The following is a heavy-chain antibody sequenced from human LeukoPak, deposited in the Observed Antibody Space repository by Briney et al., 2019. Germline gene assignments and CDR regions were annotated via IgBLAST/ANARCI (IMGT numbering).Heavy chain of an antibody. CDR1: GVSISDYH. CDR3: ARMYSGTSYYFDF. D-gene: IGHD1-26*01. V-gene: IGHV4-59*01. CDR2: FSYSGST. Sequence: SETLSLTCSVSGVSISDYHWIWIRQPPAKGLEWMGYFSYSGSTRYNPSLKSRVTMSVDTSKNQFSLRLNSVAAADTAVYYCARMYSGTSYYFDFWGQGTLVTVSS. J-gene: IGHJ4*02.